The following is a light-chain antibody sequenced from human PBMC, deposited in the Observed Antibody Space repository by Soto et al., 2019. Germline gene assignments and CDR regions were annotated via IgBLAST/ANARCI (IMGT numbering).Light chain of an antibody. V-gene: IGLV2-23*01. Sequence: QSALTQPASVSGSPGQSITIPCTGTSSDVGSYDLVSWYQQHPGKAPKLMIYEGSKRPSGVSNRFSGSKSGNTASLTISGLQSEDEADYYCCSYAGRSTYYVFGTGTKLTVL. CDR1: SSDVGSYDL. CDR2: EGS. CDR3: CSYAGRSTYYV. J-gene: IGLJ1*01.